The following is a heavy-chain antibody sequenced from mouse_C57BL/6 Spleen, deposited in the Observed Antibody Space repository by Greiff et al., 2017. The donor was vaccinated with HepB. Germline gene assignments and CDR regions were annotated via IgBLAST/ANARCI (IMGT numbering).Heavy chain of an antibody. V-gene: IGHV14-4*01. CDR1: GFNFKDDY. Sequence: VQLQQSGAELVRPGASVKLSCTASGFNFKDDYMHWVKQRPEQGLEWIGWIDPENGDTEYASKFQGKATITADTSSNTAYLQLSSLTSEDTAVYYCTGTGFAYWGQGTLVTVSA. D-gene: IGHD3-3*01. CDR3: TGTGFAY. CDR2: IDPENGDT. J-gene: IGHJ3*01.